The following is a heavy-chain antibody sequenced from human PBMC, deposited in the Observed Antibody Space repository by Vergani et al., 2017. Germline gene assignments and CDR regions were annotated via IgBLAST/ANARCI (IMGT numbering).Heavy chain of an antibody. CDR1: GFTFSSSW. Sequence: EVQLVESGGGLVQPGGSLRLSCAASGFTFSSSWMSWVRKAPGKGLDWVANIKQAGSEQYYVDSVKGRFTISRDNAKNSLYLQMNNLRAEDTALYYCAKGLGYCSGGSCAVAFDYWGQGTLVTVSS. CDR3: AKGLGYCSGGSCAVAFDY. D-gene: IGHD2-15*01. J-gene: IGHJ4*02. CDR2: IKQAGSEQ. V-gene: IGHV3-7*03.